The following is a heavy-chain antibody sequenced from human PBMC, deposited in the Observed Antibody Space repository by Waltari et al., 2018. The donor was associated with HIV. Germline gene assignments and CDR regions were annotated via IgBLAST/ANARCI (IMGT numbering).Heavy chain of an antibody. CDR1: TFWLSRSW. V-gene: IGHV3-7*01. J-gene: IGHJ6*02. CDR2: INQDATKK. Sequence: EALLVQSGGGVVRPGGSLRLSWAGSTFWLSRSWMVWVGQASGKGLEWVANINQDATKKNYADSVKGRFSVSRDNGKYSVFLEMNRLRVQDTAVYFCARGDQWGLFMDSYYGLDVWGRGTTVIVSS. D-gene: IGHD1-26*01. CDR3: ARGDQWGLFMDSYYGLDV.